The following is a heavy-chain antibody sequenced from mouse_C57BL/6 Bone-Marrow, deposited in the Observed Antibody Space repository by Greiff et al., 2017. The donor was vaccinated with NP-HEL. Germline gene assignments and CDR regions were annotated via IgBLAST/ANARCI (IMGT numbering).Heavy chain of an antibody. Sequence: VQLQQSGAELVKPGASVKLSCKASGYTFTESSIHWVKQRSGQGLEWIGRFYPGSGSIKYNEKFKDKATLTAAKSSSTVNIDMSRWKSEDSAVYFCERHEEHALENYFDYWGQGTTLTVSS. V-gene: IGHV1-62-2*01. CDR3: ERHEEHALENYFDY. CDR2: FYPGSGSI. CDR1: GYTFTESS. J-gene: IGHJ2*01.